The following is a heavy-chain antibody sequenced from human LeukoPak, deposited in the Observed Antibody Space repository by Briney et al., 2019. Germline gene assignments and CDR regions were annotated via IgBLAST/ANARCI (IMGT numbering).Heavy chain of an antibody. J-gene: IGHJ4*02. Sequence: GGSLRLSCAASGFTFSHYWMSWVRQAPGKGLEWVANINQDGSEKFYVDSVEGRFTISRDNAKKSLYLHVNSLIAEDTAVYYCARDIYGGHDYWGQGTLLTVSS. CDR3: ARDIYGGHDY. CDR2: INQDGSEK. CDR1: GFTFSHYW. D-gene: IGHD2-21*01. V-gene: IGHV3-7*04.